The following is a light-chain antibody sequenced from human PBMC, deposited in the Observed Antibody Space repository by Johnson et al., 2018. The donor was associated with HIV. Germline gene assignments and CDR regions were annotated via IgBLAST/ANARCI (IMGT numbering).Light chain of an antibody. CDR3: ATWDRSLRAGGF. Sequence: QSVLTQPPSVSAAPGQKVTISCSGSSSNIGNNYVSWYQQLPGTAPTLLIYDNTKRPSGVPDRFSGSTSGSSATLGITGIQTGDEADYYCATWDRSLRAGGFFGTWTKVTVL. CDR2: DNT. J-gene: IGLJ1*01. CDR1: SSNIGNNY. V-gene: IGLV1-51*01.